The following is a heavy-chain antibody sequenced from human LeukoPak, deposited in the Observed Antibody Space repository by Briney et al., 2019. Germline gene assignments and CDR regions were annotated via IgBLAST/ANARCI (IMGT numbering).Heavy chain of an antibody. CDR1: RYTFTNYH. Sequence: ASVKDSCKASRYTFTNYHINWVRQATGQGLEWMGWMNPNNGDGGYEQKFQGRVTITRDTSISTSYMELRSLRSDDTAVYFCARTTSFTASGYDYWGQGTLVSVSS. J-gene: IGHJ4*02. CDR2: MNPNNGDG. D-gene: IGHD6-25*01. V-gene: IGHV1-8*03. CDR3: ARTTSFTASGYDY.